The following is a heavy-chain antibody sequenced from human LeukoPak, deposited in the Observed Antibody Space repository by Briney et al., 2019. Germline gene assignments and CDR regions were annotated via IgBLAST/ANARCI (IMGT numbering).Heavy chain of an antibody. J-gene: IGHJ6*02. CDR1: GFTFSNHY. CDR3: VRGSTDWNGMDV. Sequence: GGSLRLSCAASGFTFSNHYMHWVRHAPGKGLVSVSCIDPNGRYTSYADSVKGRFTISRDNAKNTPYLQMNTLGAADTALYYCVRGSTDWNGMDVWGQGTTVTVSS. CDR2: IDPNGRYT. V-gene: IGHV3-74*01. D-gene: IGHD6-19*01.